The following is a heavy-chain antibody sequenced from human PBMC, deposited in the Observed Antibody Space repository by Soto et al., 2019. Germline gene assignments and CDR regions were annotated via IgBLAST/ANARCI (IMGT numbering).Heavy chain of an antibody. CDR3: ATASANGAGAFDI. V-gene: IGHV3-23*02. Sequence: AGSLSLSCAVSGLFFSSYDMSWVRQPPGKGLEWVGAILACGRTNYDHSVKGRVTISRDTSKNTVSLQMRSLTAADTAVYYCATASANGAGAFDICGQGTMVTVSS. D-gene: IGHD2-8*01. J-gene: IGHJ3*02. CDR1: GLFFSSYD. CDR2: ILACGRT.